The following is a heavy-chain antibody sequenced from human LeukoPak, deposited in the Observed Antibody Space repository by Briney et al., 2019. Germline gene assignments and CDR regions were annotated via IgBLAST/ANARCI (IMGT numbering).Heavy chain of an antibody. J-gene: IGHJ6*02. Sequence: PGGSLRLSCVVSGFPFSSYAMSWVRQPPGKGLEWIGEINHSGSTNYNPSLKSRVTMSVDTSKNQFSLKLSSVTAADTAVYYCARDTMQQLANYYYYGMDVWGQGTTVTVSS. CDR3: ARDTMQQLANYYYYGMDV. D-gene: IGHD6-13*01. CDR1: GFPFSSYA. CDR2: INHSGST. V-gene: IGHV4-34*01.